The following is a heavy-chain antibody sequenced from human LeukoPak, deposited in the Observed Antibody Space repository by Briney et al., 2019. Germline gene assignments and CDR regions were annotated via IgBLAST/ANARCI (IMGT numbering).Heavy chain of an antibody. D-gene: IGHD3-3*01. Sequence: GRSLILFCAASGFTFSSYWMHWVRHAPGKWLLWVSRINSDGSSTSYADSVKGRFTISRDNAKNTLYLQMSSLRAEDTAVYYCARGLRFLECMDVWGKGTTVTVSS. CDR3: ARGLRFLECMDV. J-gene: IGHJ6*03. CDR2: INSDGSST. CDR1: GFTFSSYW. V-gene: IGHV3-74*01.